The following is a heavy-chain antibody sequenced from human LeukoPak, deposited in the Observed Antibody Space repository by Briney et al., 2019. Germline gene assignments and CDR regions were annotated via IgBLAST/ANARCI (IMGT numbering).Heavy chain of an antibody. J-gene: IGHJ3*02. V-gene: IGHV4-4*07. Sequence: SETLSLTCTVSGGSISSYYWSWIRQPAGKGLEWIGRIYTSGSTNYNPSLKSRVTISVDTSKNQFSLKLSSVTAADTAVYYCARGERQWLVSRPYDAFDIWGQGTMVTVSS. CDR3: ARGERQWLVSRPYDAFDI. CDR1: GGSISSYY. CDR2: IYTSGST. D-gene: IGHD6-19*01.